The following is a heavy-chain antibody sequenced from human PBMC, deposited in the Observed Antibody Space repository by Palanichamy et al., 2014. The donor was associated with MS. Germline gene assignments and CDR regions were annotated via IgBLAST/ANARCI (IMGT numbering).Heavy chain of an antibody. J-gene: IGHJ3*02. Sequence: EVQLVEVWGRAWYQRGGSRETSPVQPLASPSVAIAVNWVRQAPGKGLEWVSYITSSSSAIYYADSVKGRFTISRDNAKNSLYLQMNSLRDEDTAVYYCARDVIVGPTINAFDIWGQGTMVTVSA. V-gene: IGHV3-48*02. CDR1: ASPSVAIA. CDR2: ITSSSSAI. CDR3: ARDVIVGPTINAFDI. D-gene: IGHD1-26*01.